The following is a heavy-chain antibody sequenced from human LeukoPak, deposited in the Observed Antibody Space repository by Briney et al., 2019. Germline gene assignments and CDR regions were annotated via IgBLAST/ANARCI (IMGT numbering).Heavy chain of an antibody. CDR2: ISGNAGSST. D-gene: IGHD3-16*01. J-gene: IGHJ4*02. CDR3: AKTWGLDY. CDR1: GFTFRSHA. Sequence: GGSLRLSCAASGFTFRSHAMSWVRQAPGKGLEWVSGISGNAGSSTYYADSVKGRFTISRDNSKNTMYLQMNSLRADDTAVYYCAKTWGLDYWGQGTLVTV. V-gene: IGHV3-23*01.